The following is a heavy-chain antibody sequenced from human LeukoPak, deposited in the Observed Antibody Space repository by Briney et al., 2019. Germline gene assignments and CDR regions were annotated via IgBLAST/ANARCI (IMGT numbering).Heavy chain of an antibody. V-gene: IGHV4-59*01. CDR1: GGSISSYY. CDR3: ARATQKLKWLVWFDP. D-gene: IGHD3-22*01. Sequence: PSETLSLTCTVSGGSISSYYWSWIRQPPGKGLEWIGYIYYSGSTNYNPSLKSRVTISVDTSKNQFSLKLSSVTAADTAVYYCARATQKLKWLVWFDPWGQGTLVTVSS. J-gene: IGHJ5*02. CDR2: IYYSGST.